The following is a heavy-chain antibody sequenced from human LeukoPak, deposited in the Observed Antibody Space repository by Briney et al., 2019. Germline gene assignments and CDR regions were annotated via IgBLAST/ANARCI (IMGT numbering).Heavy chain of an antibody. CDR1: GFTVSSNY. CDR3: VKADYYDTSNYYYRYFQY. J-gene: IGHJ1*01. CDR2: ISSNGGST. V-gene: IGHV3-64D*09. Sequence: PGGSLRLSCAASGFTVSSNYLSWVRQAPGKGLEYVSAISSNGGSTYYADSVKGRFTISRDNSKNTLYLQMSSLRAEDTAVYYCVKADYYDTSNYYYRYFQYWGQGTLVTVSS. D-gene: IGHD3-22*01.